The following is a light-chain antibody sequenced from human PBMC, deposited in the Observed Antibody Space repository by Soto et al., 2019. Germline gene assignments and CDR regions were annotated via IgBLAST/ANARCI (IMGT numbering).Light chain of an antibody. CDR3: NHYGSSSLT. CDR2: GAS. V-gene: IGKV3-20*01. Sequence: EIVLTQSPGTLSLSPGERATLSCRASQSVSSSYLAWYQQKPGQAPRLLIYGASSRATGIPDRFSGSGSGTDFTLTISRLETEDFAVYYCNHYGSSSLTFGGGSMVEIK. J-gene: IGKJ4*01. CDR1: QSVSSSY.